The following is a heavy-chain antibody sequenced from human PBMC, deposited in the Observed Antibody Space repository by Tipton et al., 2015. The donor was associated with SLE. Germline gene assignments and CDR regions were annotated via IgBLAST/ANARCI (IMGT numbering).Heavy chain of an antibody. CDR1: GFTFSSYS. D-gene: IGHD3-10*01. CDR2: IRSKAYGGTT. CDR3: TREPGGGSGSHRSFDI. V-gene: IGHV3-49*04. Sequence: SLRLSCAASGFTFSSYSMNWVRQAPGKGLEWVGFIRSKAYGGTTEYAASVKGRFTISGDDSKSIAYLQMNSLKTEDTAVYYCTREPGGGSGSHRSFDIWGQGTMVTVSS. J-gene: IGHJ3*02.